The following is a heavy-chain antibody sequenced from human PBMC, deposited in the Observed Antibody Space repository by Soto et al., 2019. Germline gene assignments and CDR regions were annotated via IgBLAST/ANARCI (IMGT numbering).Heavy chain of an antibody. CDR1: GYTFSNFW. V-gene: IGHV5-51*01. CDR2: IYPGDHET. D-gene: IGHD6-13*01. CDR3: ARSPRSSPYFDY. Sequence: GESLKISCRCSGYTFSNFWIAWVRHLPGKGLEWMGIIYPGDHETRYSPSFHGKVTISADKSINTAYLQWSSLEDSDSAFYYCARSPRSSPYFDYWGQGALVTVSS. J-gene: IGHJ4*02.